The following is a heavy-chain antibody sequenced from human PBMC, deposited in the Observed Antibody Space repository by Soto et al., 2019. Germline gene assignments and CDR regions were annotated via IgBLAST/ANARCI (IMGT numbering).Heavy chain of an antibody. CDR2: TYYRSKWYN. D-gene: IGHD2-15*01. CDR1: GDSVSSNSAA. V-gene: IGHV6-1*01. Sequence: PSQTLSLTCAISGDSVSSNSAAWNWIRQSPSRGLEWLGRTYYRSKWYNDYAVSVKSRITINPDTSKNQFSLQLNSVTPEDTAVYYCARGFRGYCSGGSCPNWFDPWGQGTLVTVSS. J-gene: IGHJ5*02. CDR3: ARGFRGYCSGGSCPNWFDP.